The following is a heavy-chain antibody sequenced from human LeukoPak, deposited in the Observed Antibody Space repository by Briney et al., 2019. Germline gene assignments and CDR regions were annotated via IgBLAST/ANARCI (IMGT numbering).Heavy chain of an antibody. D-gene: IGHD6-19*01. CDR2: ISGSGANT. CDR1: GFTFSSYA. V-gene: IGHV3-23*01. CDR3: TKDPRGWRDAFDI. Sequence: EGSLRLSCAASGFTFSSYAMSWVRQAPGKGLEWVSAISGSGANTYYTDSVKGRFTISRDNSNNALYLQMNSLRAEDTAVYYCTKDPRGWRDAFDIWGQGTMVTVSS. J-gene: IGHJ3*02.